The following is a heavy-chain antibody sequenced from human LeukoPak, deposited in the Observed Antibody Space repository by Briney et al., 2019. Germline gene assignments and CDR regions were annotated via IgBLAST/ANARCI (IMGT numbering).Heavy chain of an antibody. CDR2: IIPIFGTA. J-gene: IGHJ4*02. Sequence: SVKVSCKASGGTFSSYAISWVRQAPGQGLEWMGGIIPIFGTANYAQKYQGRVTITTDESTSTAYMELSSLRSEDTAVYYCARGRYDSSGYYSENYYFDYWGQGTLVTVSS. V-gene: IGHV1-69*05. CDR3: ARGRYDSSGYYSENYYFDY. CDR1: GGTFSSYA. D-gene: IGHD3-22*01.